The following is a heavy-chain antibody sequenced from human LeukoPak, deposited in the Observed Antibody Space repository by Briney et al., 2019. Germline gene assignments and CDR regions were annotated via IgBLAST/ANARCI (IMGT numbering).Heavy chain of an antibody. V-gene: IGHV3-11*04. CDR1: GFTFSDYY. CDR2: ISSSSSTI. J-gene: IGHJ4*02. Sequence: GGSLRLSCAASGFTFSDYYMSWIRQAPGKGLEWVSYISSSSSTIYYADSVKGRFTISRDNAKNSLYLQMNSLRAEDTAVYYCARVDYDSSGYYYVDYWGQGTLVTVSS. CDR3: ARVDYDSSGYYYVDY. D-gene: IGHD3-22*01.